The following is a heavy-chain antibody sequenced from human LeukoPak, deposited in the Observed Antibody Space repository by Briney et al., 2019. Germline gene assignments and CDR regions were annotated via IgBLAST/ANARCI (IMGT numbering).Heavy chain of an antibody. Sequence: PGGSLRLSCAASGFTFSSYSMNWVRQAPGKGLEWVSSISSSSSYIYYADSVKGRLTISRDNAKNSLYLQMNSLRAEDTAVYYCARDHSTTADAFDIWGQGTMVTVSS. CDR1: GFTFSSYS. J-gene: IGHJ3*02. D-gene: IGHD4-11*01. CDR3: ARDHSTTADAFDI. CDR2: ISSSSSYI. V-gene: IGHV3-21*01.